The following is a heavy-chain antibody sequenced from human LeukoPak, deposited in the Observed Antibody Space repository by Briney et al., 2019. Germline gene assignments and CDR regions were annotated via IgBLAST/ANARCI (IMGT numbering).Heavy chain of an antibody. V-gene: IGHV3-30*18. CDR1: GFTFSSYG. CDR2: ISCDGSNK. CDR3: AKDGSTVVNDFDY. Sequence: GGSLRLSCAASGFTFSSYGMHWVRQAPGKGLEWVAVISCDGSNKYYADSVKGRFTISRDNSKNTLYLQMNSLRAEDTAVYYCAKDGSTVVNDFDYWGQGTLVTVSS. J-gene: IGHJ4*02. D-gene: IGHD4-23*01.